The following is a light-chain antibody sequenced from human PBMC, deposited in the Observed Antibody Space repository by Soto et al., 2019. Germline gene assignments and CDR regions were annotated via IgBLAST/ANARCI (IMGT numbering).Light chain of an antibody. CDR1: QSVSSK. CDR3: QQYNNWPGT. CDR2: GAS. J-gene: IGKJ1*01. V-gene: IGKV3-15*01. Sequence: EIVLTQSPGALSVSPGERATLSCRASQSVSSKLAWYQQKPGQAPRLLFYGASTGATGIPARFSGSGSETEFTLSISSLQSEDFAVYYCQQYNNWPGTFCQGTKVEIK.